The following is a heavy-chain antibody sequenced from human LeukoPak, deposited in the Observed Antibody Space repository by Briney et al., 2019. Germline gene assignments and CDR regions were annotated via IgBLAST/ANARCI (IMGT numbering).Heavy chain of an antibody. V-gene: IGHV1-46*01. CDR3: ARGGDCSGGSCLGAFDY. CDR1: GYTFTSYY. D-gene: IGHD2-15*01. J-gene: IGHJ4*02. CDR2: INPSDGST. Sequence: ASVKVSCKASGYTFTSYYMHWVRQAPGQGLEWMGTINPSDGSTSYTQKFQGRVTVTRDTSTNTVYMQLSSLRSEETAVYYCARGGDCSGGSCLGAFDYWGQGTLVAVSS.